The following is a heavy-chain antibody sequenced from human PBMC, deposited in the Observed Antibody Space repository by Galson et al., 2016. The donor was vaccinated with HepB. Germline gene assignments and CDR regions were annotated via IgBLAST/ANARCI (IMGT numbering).Heavy chain of an antibody. CDR3: AKNPINTSFFYMDL. CDR2: ISYDGSNQ. CDR1: GFTFRSYA. J-gene: IGHJ6*03. D-gene: IGHD1-26*01. Sequence: SLRLSCATSGFTFRSYAMHWVRQAPGKGLDWVSLISYDGSNQYYADSVKGRFSSSRDHLRATVYLHMNSLRDEDTAVNSCAKNPINTSFFYMDLWGTGTTVIVSS. V-gene: IGHV3-30*18.